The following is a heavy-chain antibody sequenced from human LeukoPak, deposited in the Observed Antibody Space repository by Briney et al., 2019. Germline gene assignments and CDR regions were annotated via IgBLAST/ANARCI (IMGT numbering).Heavy chain of an antibody. CDR1: EFIFPTFY. CDR2: IKPDGSEE. Sequence: PGGSLRLSCAASEFIFPTFYMTWVRQTPGKGLEWVANIKPDGSEENYVDSVKGRFTISRDNAKNSLYLQMSGLRFEDTAVYYCARDEARGYDFRPQDHWGQGTLVSVSS. J-gene: IGHJ4*02. D-gene: IGHD3-3*01. CDR3: ARDEARGYDFRPQDH. V-gene: IGHV3-7*01.